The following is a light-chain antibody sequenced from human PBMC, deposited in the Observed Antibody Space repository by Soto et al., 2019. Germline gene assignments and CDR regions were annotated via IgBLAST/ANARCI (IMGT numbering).Light chain of an antibody. CDR1: SSDIGGYEY. CDR2: EVT. Sequence: QSALTQPASVSGSLGQSITISCTGTSSDIGGYEYVSWYQQHPGKAPKLIIYEVTNRPSGVSNRFSGSKSGNTASLTISGLRAEDDTAYYCSSYSSTFTVVFGGGTKLTVL. CDR3: SSYSSTFTVV. J-gene: IGLJ2*01. V-gene: IGLV2-14*01.